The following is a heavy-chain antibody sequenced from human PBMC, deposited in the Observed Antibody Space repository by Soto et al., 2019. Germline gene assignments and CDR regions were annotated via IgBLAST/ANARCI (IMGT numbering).Heavy chain of an antibody. Sequence: QVQLVESGGGVVQPGRSLRLSCAASGFTFSYYAMHWVRQAPGKGLEWVAVISYDGTNKYYADSVKGRFTISRDNSKNTLYLQMNCLRAEDTSVYYCERDSKAACLAFDIWGQGTVVTVSS. D-gene: IGHD6-13*01. CDR1: GFTFSYYA. V-gene: IGHV3-30-3*01. CDR3: ERDSKAACLAFDI. CDR2: ISYDGTNK. J-gene: IGHJ3*02.